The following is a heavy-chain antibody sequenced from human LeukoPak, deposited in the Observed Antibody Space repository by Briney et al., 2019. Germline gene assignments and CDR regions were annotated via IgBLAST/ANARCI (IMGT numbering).Heavy chain of an antibody. V-gene: IGHV1-2*04. CDR3: ARGRYYYDSSGCFDY. J-gene: IGHJ4*02. CDR1: GYTFTGYY. Sequence: ASVKVSCTASGYTFTGYYMHWVRQAPGQGLEWMGWINPNSGGTNYAQKFQGWVTMTRDTSISTAYMELSRLRSDDTAVYYCARGRYYYDSSGCFDYWGQGTLVTVSS. CDR2: INPNSGGT. D-gene: IGHD3-22*01.